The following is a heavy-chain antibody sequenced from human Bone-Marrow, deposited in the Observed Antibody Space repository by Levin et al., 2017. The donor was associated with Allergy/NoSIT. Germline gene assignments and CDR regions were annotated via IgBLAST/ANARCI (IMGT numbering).Heavy chain of an antibody. CDR1: GFSLRSGGVG. D-gene: IGHD3-3*01. CDR3: ATYGNYGGWGH. CDR2: VYWDDVQ. Sequence: VSGPTLVKPTQTLTLTCSVSGFSLRSGGVGVGWIRQPPGKALEWLGLVYWDDVQRYSPSVKTRVSITRYPYDNEVGLTMTNMDPVDTATYYCATYGNYGGWGHWGQGFLVTVSS. V-gene: IGHV2-5*02. J-gene: IGHJ4*02.